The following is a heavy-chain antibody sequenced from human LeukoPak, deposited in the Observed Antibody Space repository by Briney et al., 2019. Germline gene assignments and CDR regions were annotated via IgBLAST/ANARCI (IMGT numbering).Heavy chain of an antibody. J-gene: IGHJ4*02. V-gene: IGHV1-2*02. CDR1: GYTFTGYY. Sequence: ASVKVSCKASGYTFTGYYMHWVRQAPGHGLEWMGWINPNSGGTNYAQKFQGRVTMTRDTSISTAYMELSRLRSDDTAVYYCARDLTYYYGSSGYYLYYWGQGTLVSVSS. CDR3: ARDLTYYYGSSGYYLYY. D-gene: IGHD3-22*01. CDR2: INPNSGGT.